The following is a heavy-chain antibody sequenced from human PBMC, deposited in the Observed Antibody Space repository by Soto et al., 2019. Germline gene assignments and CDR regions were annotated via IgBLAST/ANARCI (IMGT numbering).Heavy chain of an antibody. CDR2: INAGNGNT. Sequence: QVQLVQSGAEVKKPGASVKVSCKASGCTFTSYAMQWVRQAPGQRLEWMGWINAGNGNTKYSQKFQGRVTITRDTSASTAYMELSSLRSEDTAAYYCARDLGGWTDYWGQGTLVTVSS. CDR3: ARDLGGWTDY. J-gene: IGHJ4*02. D-gene: IGHD6-19*01. CDR1: GCTFTSYA. V-gene: IGHV1-3*01.